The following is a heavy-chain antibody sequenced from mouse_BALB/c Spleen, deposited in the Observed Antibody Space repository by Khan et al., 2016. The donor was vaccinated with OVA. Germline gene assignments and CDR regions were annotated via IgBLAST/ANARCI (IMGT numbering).Heavy chain of an antibody. J-gene: IGHJ2*01. D-gene: IGHD2-4*01. CDR1: GYTFTDYN. CDR2: IYLYNGNT. V-gene: IGHV1S29*02. Sequence: EVQLKQSGPELVKPGASVKISCKASGYTFTDYNMHWVKQSHGKSLEWIGYIYLYNGNTGYNQKFKSKATLTVDNSSSTAYMELRSLTSEDSAVYYCARSRGPGYDYCFDYWGQGTTLTVSS. CDR3: ARSRGPGYDYCFDY.